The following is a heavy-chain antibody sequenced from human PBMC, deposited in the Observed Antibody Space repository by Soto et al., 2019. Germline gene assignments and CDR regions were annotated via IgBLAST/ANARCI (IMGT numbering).Heavy chain of an antibody. D-gene: IGHD6-19*01. J-gene: IGHJ4*02. CDR3: ARTRPGIAVSGHDS. CDR1: GYTFTSYG. Sequence: ASVKVSCKASGYTFTSYGITWVRQAPGQGLEWMGWINTYNGNTNYAQKLQGRVTMTTDTSTSTAYMELRSLRSDDTAVYYCARTRPGIAVSGHDSWGQGTLVTVSS. V-gene: IGHV1-18*01. CDR2: INTYNGNT.